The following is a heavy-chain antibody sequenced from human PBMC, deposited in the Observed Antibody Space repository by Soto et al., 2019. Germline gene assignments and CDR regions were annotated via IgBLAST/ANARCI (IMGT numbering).Heavy chain of an antibody. D-gene: IGHD3-3*01. J-gene: IGHJ4*02. CDR2: IYYSGST. CDR1: GGSISSYY. V-gene: IGHV4-59*12. CDR3: ARAYYDFWSGSAIGGYFDY. Sequence: SETLSLTCTVSGGSISSYYWSWIRQPPGKGLEWIGYIYYSGSTNYNPSLKSRVTISVDTSKNQFSLKLSSVTAADTAVYYCARAYYDFWSGSAIGGYFDYWGQGTLVTVSS.